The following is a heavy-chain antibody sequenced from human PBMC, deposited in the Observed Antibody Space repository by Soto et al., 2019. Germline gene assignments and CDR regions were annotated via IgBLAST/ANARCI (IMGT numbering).Heavy chain of an antibody. CDR1: GGSFSGHY. CDR2: INHSGTT. J-gene: IGHJ6*03. D-gene: IGHD3-3*01. CDR3: ARDRITVFGSYYYYMDV. Sequence: QVQLQQWGAGLLKPSETLSLTCAVYGGSFSGHYWSWIRQPPGKGLEWIGEINHSGTTNYNPSLNSRVTISVDTSKKQLSLKLTSVTAAYTAVYYCARDRITVFGSYYYYMDVWGKGTTVTVSS. V-gene: IGHV4-34*01.